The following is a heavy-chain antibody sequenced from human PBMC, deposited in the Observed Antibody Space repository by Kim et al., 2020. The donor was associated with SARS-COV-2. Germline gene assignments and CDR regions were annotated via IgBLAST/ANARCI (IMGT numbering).Heavy chain of an antibody. CDR3: ARAGSIKYSSSWYGVWWFDP. Sequence: RFTISRDNAKNSLYLQMNSLRAEDTAVYYCARAGSIKYSSSWYGVWWFDPWGQGTLVTVSS. J-gene: IGHJ5*02. V-gene: IGHV3-11*06. D-gene: IGHD6-13*01.